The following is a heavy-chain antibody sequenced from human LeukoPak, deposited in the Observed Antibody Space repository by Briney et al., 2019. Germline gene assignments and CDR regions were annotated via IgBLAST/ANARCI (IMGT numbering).Heavy chain of an antibody. CDR1: GFTFSNAW. CDR3: TTASHPYSSSSYDY. V-gene: IGHV3-15*01. D-gene: IGHD6-6*01. Sequence: PGGSLRLSCAASGFTFSNAWMSWVRQAPGKGLEWVGRIKSKTDGGTTDYAAPVKGRFTISRDDSKNTLYLHMNSLKTEDTAVYYCTTASHPYSSSSYDYWGQGTLVTVSS. CDR2: IKSKTDGGTT. J-gene: IGHJ4*02.